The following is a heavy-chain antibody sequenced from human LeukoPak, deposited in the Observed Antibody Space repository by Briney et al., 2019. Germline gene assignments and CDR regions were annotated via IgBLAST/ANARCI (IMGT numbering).Heavy chain of an antibody. J-gene: IGHJ4*02. CDR3: ARGFENYYFDY. Sequence: GASVKVSCKASGGTFSSYAISWVRQAPGQGLEWMGGIIPIFGTANYAQKFQGRVTITTDEPTSTAYMELSSLRSEDTAVYYCARGFENYYFDYWGQGTLVTVSS. D-gene: IGHD3-10*01. CDR2: IIPIFGTA. CDR1: GGTFSSYA. V-gene: IGHV1-69*05.